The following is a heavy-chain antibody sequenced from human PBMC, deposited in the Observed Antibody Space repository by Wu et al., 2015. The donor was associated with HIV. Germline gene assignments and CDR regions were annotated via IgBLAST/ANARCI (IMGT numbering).Heavy chain of an antibody. CDR1: GYTFTSYG. J-gene: IGHJ6*02. D-gene: IGHD6-19*01. CDR2: ISAYDGNT. Sequence: QVQLVQSGAEVKKPGASVKVSCKASGYTFTSYGISWVRQAPGQGLEWMGWISAYDGNTSYAQTLQGRVTMTTDTPTSTAYMELRSLRFDDTAVYYCVRDQQWPAEYYNYYGMDVWGQGTTVTVSS. CDR3: VRDQQWPAEYYNYYGMDV. V-gene: IGHV1-18*01.